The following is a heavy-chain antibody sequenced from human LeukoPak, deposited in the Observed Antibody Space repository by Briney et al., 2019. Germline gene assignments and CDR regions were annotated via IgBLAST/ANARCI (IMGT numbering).Heavy chain of an antibody. CDR1: GFTFSSYA. Sequence: GSLRLSCAASGFTFSSYAMSWVRQAPGKGLEWIGSIYYSGSTYYNPSLKSRVTISVDTSKNQFSLKLSSVTAADTAVYYCARCPTLGWFDPWGQGTLVTVSS. CDR2: IYYSGST. J-gene: IGHJ5*02. CDR3: ARCPTLGWFDP. V-gene: IGHV4-39*01.